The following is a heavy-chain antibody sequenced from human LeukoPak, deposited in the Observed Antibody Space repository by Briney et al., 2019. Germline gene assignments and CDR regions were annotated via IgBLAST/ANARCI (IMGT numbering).Heavy chain of an antibody. V-gene: IGHV3-9*01. D-gene: IGHD1-26*01. CDR2: ISWNSGSI. Sequence: HAGGSLGLSCAASGFTFDDYAMPWARQAPGKGLEWVSGISWNSGSIGYADSVKGRFTISRDNAKNSLYLQMNSLRAEDTALYYCAKDIRGSYRGGFDYWGQGTLVTVSS. CDR3: AKDIRGSYRGGFDY. J-gene: IGHJ4*02. CDR1: GFTFDDYA.